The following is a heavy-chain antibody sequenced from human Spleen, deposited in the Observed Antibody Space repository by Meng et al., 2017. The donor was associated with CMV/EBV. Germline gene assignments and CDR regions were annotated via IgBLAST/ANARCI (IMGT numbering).Heavy chain of an antibody. D-gene: IGHD1-26*01. CDR3: ARIVGATMAGYYYNYYGIDV. CDR1: GFTFRSYS. CDR2: ISSTSSTI. J-gene: IGHJ6*02. Sequence: GESLKISCAASGFTFRSYSMNWVRQAPGKGLEWVSYISSTSSTIYYADSVKGRFTISRDNAKNSLYLQMNSLRAEDTAVYYCARIVGATMAGYYYNYYGIDVWGQGTTVTVSS. V-gene: IGHV3-48*04.